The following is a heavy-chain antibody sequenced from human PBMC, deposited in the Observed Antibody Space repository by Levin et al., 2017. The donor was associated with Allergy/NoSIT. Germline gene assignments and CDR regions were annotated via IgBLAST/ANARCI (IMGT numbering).Heavy chain of an antibody. V-gene: IGHV3-9*01. D-gene: IGHD3-3*01. J-gene: IGHJ4*02. CDR3: TDDRYYDFWSGYFRY. CDR1: GFAFEDFA. CDR2: VSWNSGTI. Sequence: LSLTCEVSGFAFEDFAMHWVRQAPGKGLEWVAGVSWNSGTIAYADSVKGRFTILRDNAKDSVYLQMDSLRTEDPAFFYCTDDRYYDFWSGYFRYWSQGTLVTVSS.